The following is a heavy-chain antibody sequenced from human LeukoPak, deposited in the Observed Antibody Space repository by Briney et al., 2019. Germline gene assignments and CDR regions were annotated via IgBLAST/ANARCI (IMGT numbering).Heavy chain of an antibody. D-gene: IGHD1-7*01. CDR1: GFTVSSNY. J-gene: IGHJ4*02. CDR3: ARGKVWNSCFDY. V-gene: IGHV3-53*01. CDR2: IYSGGST. Sequence: GSLRLSCAASGFTVSSNYMSWVRQAPGKGLEWVSVIYSGGSTYYADSVKGRFTISRDNSKNTLYLQMNSLRAEDTAVYYCARGKVWNSCFDYWGQGTLVTVSS.